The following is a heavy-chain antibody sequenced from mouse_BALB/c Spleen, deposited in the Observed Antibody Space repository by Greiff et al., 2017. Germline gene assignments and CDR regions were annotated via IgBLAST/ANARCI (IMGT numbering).Heavy chain of an antibody. Sequence: VESGGGLVKPGGSLKLSCAASGFTFSSYAMSWVRQTPEKRLEWVASISSGGSTYYPASVKGRFTISRDNARNILYLQMSSLRSEDTAMYYCASLLRGFAYWGQGTLVTVSA. CDR2: ISSGGST. J-gene: IGHJ3*01. CDR1: GFTFSSYA. D-gene: IGHD1-1*01. CDR3: ASLLRGFAY. V-gene: IGHV5-6-5*01.